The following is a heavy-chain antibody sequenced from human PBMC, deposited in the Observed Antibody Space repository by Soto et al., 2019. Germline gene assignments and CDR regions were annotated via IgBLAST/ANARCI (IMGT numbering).Heavy chain of an antibody. J-gene: IGHJ4*02. CDR1: GLNFRSYA. CDR2: ISGSGGST. D-gene: IGHD3-22*01. V-gene: IGHV3-23*01. Sequence: GGSLRLPCAASGLNFRSYAMSWVRQAPGKGLEWVSAISGSGGSTYYADSVKGRFTISRGNSKNTLYLQMNSLRAEDTAVYYCARMIDGYWGQGTLVTGSS. CDR3: ARMIDGY.